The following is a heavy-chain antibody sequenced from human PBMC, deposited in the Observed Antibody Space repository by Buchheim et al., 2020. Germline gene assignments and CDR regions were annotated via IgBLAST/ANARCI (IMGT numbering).Heavy chain of an antibody. J-gene: IGHJ5*02. V-gene: IGHV3-33*08. CDR1: GFTFSSYG. Sequence: QVQLVESGGGVVQPGRSLRLSCAASGFTFSSYGMHWVRQAPGKGLEWLAVIWFDGSNKYYADSVKGRFTISRENSKNTLFLQMNSLRAEDTAVYYCARDKLNQPRGWFDPWGQGTL. CDR3: ARDKLNQPRGWFDP. CDR2: IWFDGSNK. D-gene: IGHD2-2*01.